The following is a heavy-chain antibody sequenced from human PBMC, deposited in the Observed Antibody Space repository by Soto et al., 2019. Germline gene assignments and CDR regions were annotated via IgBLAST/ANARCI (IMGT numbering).Heavy chain of an antibody. CDR1: GFTFDDYA. Sequence: HPGGSLRLSCVASGFTFDDYAMHWVRQAPGKGLEWVSLISWDGGRAYYADSVKGRFAVARDNKKNSLYLQMNSLRTEDSAVYYCAKGTLYYDSAGYYPDFDSWGQGTLVTVSS. CDR2: ISWDGGRA. CDR3: AKGTLYYDSAGYYPDFDS. V-gene: IGHV3-43*01. J-gene: IGHJ4*02. D-gene: IGHD3-22*01.